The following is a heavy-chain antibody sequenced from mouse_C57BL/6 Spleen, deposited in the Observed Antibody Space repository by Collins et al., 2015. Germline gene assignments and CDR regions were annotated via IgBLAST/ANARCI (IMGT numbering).Heavy chain of an antibody. CDR1: GYSITSDYA. CDR3: AGAMDY. V-gene: IGHV3-2*02. J-gene: IGHJ4*01. CDR2: ISYSGST. Sequence: DAQLQESGPGLVKPSQSLSLTCTVTGYSITSDYAWNWIRQFPGNKLEWMGYISYSGSTSYNPSLKSRISITRDTSKNQFFLQLNSVTTEDTATYYCAGAMDYWGQGTSVTVSS.